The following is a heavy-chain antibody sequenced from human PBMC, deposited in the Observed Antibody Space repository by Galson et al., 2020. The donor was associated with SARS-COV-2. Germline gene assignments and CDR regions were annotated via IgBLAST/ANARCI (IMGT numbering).Heavy chain of an antibody. CDR2: FDPEDGET. D-gene: IGHD6-6*01. CDR3: ATAPPLYRSSSGNWFDP. J-gene: IGHJ5*02. CDR1: GYTLTELS. Sequence: ASVKVSCKVSGYTLTELSMHWVRQAPGKGLEWMGGFDPEDGETIYAQKFQGRVTMTEDTSTDTAYMELSSLRSEDTAVYYGATAPPLYRSSSGNWFDPWGQGTLVTVSS. V-gene: IGHV1-24*01.